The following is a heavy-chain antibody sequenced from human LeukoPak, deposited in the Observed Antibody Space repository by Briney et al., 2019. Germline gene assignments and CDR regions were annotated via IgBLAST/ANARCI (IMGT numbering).Heavy chain of an antibody. D-gene: IGHD3-10*01. CDR3: ASGVRNTIPYYMDV. V-gene: IGHV3-30-3*01. J-gene: IGHJ6*03. Sequence: GRSLRLSCAASGFTFSSYAMHWVRQAPGKGLEWVAVISYDGSNKYYADSVKGRFTISRDNSKNTLYLQMNSLRAEDTAVYYCASGVRNTIPYYMDVWGKGTTVTVSS. CDR2: ISYDGSNK. CDR1: GFTFSSYA.